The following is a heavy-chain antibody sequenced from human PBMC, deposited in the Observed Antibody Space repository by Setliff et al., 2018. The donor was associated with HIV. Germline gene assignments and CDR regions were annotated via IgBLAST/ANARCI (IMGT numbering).Heavy chain of an antibody. CDR1: GGSISSYY. J-gene: IGHJ3*02. D-gene: IGHD3-10*01. V-gene: IGHV4-4*07. Sequence: SETLSLTCTVSGGSISSYYWSWIRQPAGRGLEWIGRIYSTGSINYNPSLRSGVTMSVDRSKNSFSLEVTSVTAADTAIYYCARDFGTFHAFDMWGQGTVVTVSS. CDR3: ARDFGTFHAFDM. CDR2: IYSTGSI.